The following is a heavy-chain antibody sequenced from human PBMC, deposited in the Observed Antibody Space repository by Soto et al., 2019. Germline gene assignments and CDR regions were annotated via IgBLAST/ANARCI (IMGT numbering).Heavy chain of an antibody. Sequence: QVQLQESGPGLVKPSQTLSLTCTVSGGSISSGGYYWSWIRQHPGKGLEWIGYIYYSGSTYYNPSLKSRVTISGDTSENQFSLKLSSVTAADTAVYYCARWLLLEPRFDYWGQGTLGTVSS. D-gene: IGHD2-15*01. J-gene: IGHJ4*02. CDR2: IYYSGST. CDR1: GGSISSGGYY. CDR3: ARWLLLEPRFDY. V-gene: IGHV4-31*03.